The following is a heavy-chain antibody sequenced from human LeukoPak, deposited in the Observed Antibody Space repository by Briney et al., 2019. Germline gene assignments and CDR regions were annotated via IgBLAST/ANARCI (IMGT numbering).Heavy chain of an antibody. Sequence: GGSLRLSCVGSGFTFSSYWMTWVRQAPGKGLEWVANIKDDGSEKYYVDSVKGRFTMSRDNAKNSLYLQMNSLRAEDTAVYYCARVQWELRGVGSYFEYWGQGALVTVSS. CDR1: GFTFSSYW. J-gene: IGHJ4*02. CDR3: ARVQWELRGVGSYFEY. V-gene: IGHV3-7*01. CDR2: IKDDGSEK. D-gene: IGHD1-26*01.